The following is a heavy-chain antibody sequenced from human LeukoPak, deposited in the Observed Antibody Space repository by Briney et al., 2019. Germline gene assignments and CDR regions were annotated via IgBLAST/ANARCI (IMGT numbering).Heavy chain of an antibody. CDR1: GYIFSSYW. CDR3: ARDRDCSSSSCRTHYFDY. D-gene: IGHD2-2*01. J-gene: IGHJ4*02. V-gene: IGHV3-48*04. CDR2: ISASGNSI. Sequence: GESLKISCKGSGYIFSSYWIGWVRQAPGKGLECVSYISASGNSIYYADSVKGRFTISRDNAKNSLYLQMNSLRAEDTAVYYCARDRDCSSSSCRTHYFDYWGQGTLVTVSS.